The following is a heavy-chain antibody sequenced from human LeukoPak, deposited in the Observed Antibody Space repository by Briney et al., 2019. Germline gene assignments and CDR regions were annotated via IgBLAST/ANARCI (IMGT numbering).Heavy chain of an antibody. D-gene: IGHD6-13*01. CDR1: GFTLSSYE. CDR2: IDYSGGDT. V-gene: IGHV3-20*04. Sequence: GGSLRLSCTASGFTLSSYEMSWIRQAPGKGLEWVSSIDYSGGDTHYADSVKGRFTISRDNAKNSLYLQMNSLRAEDTALYYCARDRGSSSWYSPGYWGQGTLVTVSS. J-gene: IGHJ4*02. CDR3: ARDRGSSSWYSPGY.